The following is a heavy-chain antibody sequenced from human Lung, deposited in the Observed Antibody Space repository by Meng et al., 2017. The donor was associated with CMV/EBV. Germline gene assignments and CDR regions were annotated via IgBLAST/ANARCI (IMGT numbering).Heavy chain of an antibody. CDR2: ISAYNGNT. CDR3: AISPGGPYDFRSGYFNYGMDV. D-gene: IGHD3-3*01. Sequence: AXVXVSXXASGYTFTSYGISWVRQAPGQGLEWMGWISAYNGNTNYAQKLQSRVTMTTDTSTSTAYMELRSLRPDDTAVYYCAISPGGPYDFRSGYFNYGMDVWGQETXVTVSS. CDR1: GYTFTSYG. V-gene: IGHV1-18*01. J-gene: IGHJ6*02.